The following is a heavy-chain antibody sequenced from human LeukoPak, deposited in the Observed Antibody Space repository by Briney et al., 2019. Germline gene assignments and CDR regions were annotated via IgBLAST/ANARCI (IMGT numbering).Heavy chain of an antibody. D-gene: IGHD3-22*01. V-gene: IGHV4-31*03. CDR1: GGYISSVGYY. Sequence: SQTLSLTCTVSGGYISSVGYYWSWIRQHPGKGLEWIGYIYYSGSTYYNPSLKSRVTISVDTSKNQFSLKLSSVTAADTAVYYCARGGDYYDSSGYFYWGQGTLVTVSS. CDR2: IYYSGST. J-gene: IGHJ4*02. CDR3: ARGGDYYDSSGYFY.